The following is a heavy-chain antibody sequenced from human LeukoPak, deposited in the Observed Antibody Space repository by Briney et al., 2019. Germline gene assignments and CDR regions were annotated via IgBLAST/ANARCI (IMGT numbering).Heavy chain of an antibody. CDR3: VRDNPRCCGVVPVNIDDF. CDR1: GFTFSDYG. CDR2: ISYDGSTK. Sequence: GGSLRLSCAASGFTFSDYGMHWVRQAPGKGLEWVAVISYDGSTKYYADSVKGRFTISRDNSKNTLYLQMNSLRVEDTAVYYCVRDNPRCCGVVPVNIDDFWGQGTLVTVSS. V-gene: IGHV3-30*03. J-gene: IGHJ4*02. D-gene: IGHD2-15*01.